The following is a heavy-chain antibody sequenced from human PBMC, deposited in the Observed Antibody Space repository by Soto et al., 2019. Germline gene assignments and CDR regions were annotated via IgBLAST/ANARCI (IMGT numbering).Heavy chain of an antibody. CDR2: ISYDGSNK. CDR3: AREGRSSSAYYFDY. V-gene: IGHV3-30-3*01. D-gene: IGHD2-2*01. J-gene: IGHJ4*02. Sequence: PGGSLRLSCAASGFTFSSYAMHWVRQAPGKGLEWVAVISYDGSNKYYADSVKGRFTISRDNSKNTLYLQMDSLRAEDTAVYYRAREGRSSSAYYFDYWGQGTLVTVSS. CDR1: GFTFSSYA.